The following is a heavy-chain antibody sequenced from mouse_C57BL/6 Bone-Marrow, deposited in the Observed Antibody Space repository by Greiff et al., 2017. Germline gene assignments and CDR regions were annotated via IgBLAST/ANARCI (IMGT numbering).Heavy chain of an antibody. CDR2: LNPYNGGT. CDR3: ASITTVVARGGFDY. CDR1: GYTFTDYY. V-gene: IGHV1-19*01. D-gene: IGHD1-1*01. Sequence: VQLKESGPVLVKPGASVKMSCKASGYTFTDYYMNWVKQSHGKSLEWIGVLNPYNGGTSYNQKFKGKATLTVDKSSSTAYMELNSLTSADSAVYYCASITTVVARGGFDYWGQGTTLTVSS. J-gene: IGHJ2*01.